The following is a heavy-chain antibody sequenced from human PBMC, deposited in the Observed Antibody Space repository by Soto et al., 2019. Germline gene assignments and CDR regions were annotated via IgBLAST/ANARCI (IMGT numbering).Heavy chain of an antibody. CDR3: ARGGGIAARPPRENWFDP. CDR2: IYYSGST. J-gene: IGHJ5*02. CDR1: GGSVSSYY. V-gene: IGHV4-59*02. Sequence: SETLSLTCTVSGGSVSSYYWSWIRQPPGKGLEWIGYIYYSGSTNYNPSLKSRVTISVYTSKNQFSLKLSSVTAADTAVYYCARGGGIAARPPRENWFDPWGQGTLVTVSS. D-gene: IGHD6-6*01.